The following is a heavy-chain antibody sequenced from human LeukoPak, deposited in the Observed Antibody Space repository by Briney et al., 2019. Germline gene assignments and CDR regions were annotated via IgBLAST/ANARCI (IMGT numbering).Heavy chain of an antibody. CDR1: GYTFTGYY. CDR2: INPNSGGT. J-gene: IGHJ5*02. D-gene: IGHD2-15*01. V-gene: IGHV1-2*02. Sequence: ASVKVSCKASGYTFTGYYMHWVRQAPGQGLEWMGWINPNSGGTNYAQKFQGRVTMTRDTSISTAYMELSRLRSDDTAVYYCARVPTSRVAATNWFDPWGQGTLVTVSS. CDR3: ARVPTSRVAATNWFDP.